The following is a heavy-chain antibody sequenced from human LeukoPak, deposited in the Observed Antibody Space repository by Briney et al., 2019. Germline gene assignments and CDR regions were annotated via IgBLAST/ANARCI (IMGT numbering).Heavy chain of an antibody. Sequence: GGPLRLSCAASEFSVGSNYMTWVRQAPGKGLEWVANIKQDGSEKYYVDSVKGRFTISRDNAKNSLYLQMNSLRAEDAAVYYCARERLDQVGDDAFDIWGQGTMVTVSS. D-gene: IGHD5-12*01. J-gene: IGHJ3*02. CDR1: EFSVGSNY. CDR2: IKQDGSEK. CDR3: ARERLDQVGDDAFDI. V-gene: IGHV3-7*01.